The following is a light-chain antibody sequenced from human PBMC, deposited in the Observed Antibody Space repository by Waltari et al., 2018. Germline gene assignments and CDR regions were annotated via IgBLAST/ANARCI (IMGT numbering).Light chain of an antibody. J-gene: IGLJ2*01. CDR1: KLGDKY. CDR3: QAWDSRVV. Sequence: SYELTQPPSVSVSPGQTASITCSGDKLGDKYACWYQQKPGQSPVLVIYQDIKRPSGIPVRFSGSNSGNTATLTISGSQAMDEADYYCQAWDSRVVFGGGTKLTVL. CDR2: QDI. V-gene: IGLV3-1*01.